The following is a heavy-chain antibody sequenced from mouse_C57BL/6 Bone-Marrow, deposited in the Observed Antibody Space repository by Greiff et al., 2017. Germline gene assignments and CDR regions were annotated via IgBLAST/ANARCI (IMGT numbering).Heavy chain of an antibody. J-gene: IGHJ2*01. CDR3: ARRDCDGSSGY. D-gene: IGHD1-1*01. V-gene: IGHV1-50*01. Sequence: QVQLQQPGAELVKPGASVKLSCTASGYTFTSYWMQWVKQRPGQGLEWIGEIDPSDSYTNYTQKFQGKATLTVDPSSSTAYMQLSSLTSEDAAVYYCARRDCDGSSGYWGQGTTLTVSS. CDR2: IDPSDSYT. CDR1: GYTFTSYW.